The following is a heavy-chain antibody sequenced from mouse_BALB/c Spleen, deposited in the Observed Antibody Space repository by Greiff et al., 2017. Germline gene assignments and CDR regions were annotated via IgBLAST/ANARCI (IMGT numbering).Heavy chain of an antibody. CDR3: ARGESTMITTRYFDV. V-gene: IGHV5-6-5*01. D-gene: IGHD2-4*01. CDR1: GFTFSSYA. Sequence: EVKLVESGGGLVKPGGSLKLSCAASGFTFSSYAMSWVRQTPEKRLEWVASISSGGSTYYPDSVKGRFTISRDNARNILYLQMSSLRSEDTAMYYCARGESTMITTRYFDVWGAGTTVTVSS. J-gene: IGHJ1*01. CDR2: ISSGGST.